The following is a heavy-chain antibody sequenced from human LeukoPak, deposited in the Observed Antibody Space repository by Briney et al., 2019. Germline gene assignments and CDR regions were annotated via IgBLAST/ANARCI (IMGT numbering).Heavy chain of an antibody. CDR1: GGSISSSSYY. CDR2: IYYSGST. J-gene: IGHJ1*01. V-gene: IGHV4-39*07. D-gene: IGHD6-19*01. Sequence: SETLSLTCTVSGGSISSSSYYWGWIRQPPGKGLEWIGSIYYSGSTYYNPSLKSRVTISVDTSKNQFSLKLSSVTAADTAVYYCIEDSSGWRGYWFQHWGQGTLVTVSS. CDR3: IEDSSGWRGYWFQH.